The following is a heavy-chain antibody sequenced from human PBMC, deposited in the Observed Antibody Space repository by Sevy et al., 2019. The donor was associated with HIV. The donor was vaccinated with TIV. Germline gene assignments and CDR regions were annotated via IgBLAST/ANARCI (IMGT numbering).Heavy chain of an antibody. CDR1: GFTFSDYY. D-gene: IGHD3-16*01. Sequence: GESLKISCAASGFTFSDYYMSWIRQAPGKGLEWVSYISSSGSTIYYADSVKGRFTISRDNAKNSLYLQMNSLRAEDTAVYYCASRSGGLHRNNWFDPWGQRTLVTVSS. V-gene: IGHV3-11*01. CDR3: ASRSGGLHRNNWFDP. J-gene: IGHJ5*02. CDR2: ISSSGSTI.